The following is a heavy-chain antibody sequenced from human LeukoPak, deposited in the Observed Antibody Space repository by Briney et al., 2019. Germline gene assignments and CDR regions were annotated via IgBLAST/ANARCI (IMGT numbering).Heavy chain of an antibody. D-gene: IGHD6-19*01. Sequence: PSETLSLTCTVSGGSISSSSYYWGWIRQPPGKGLEWIGSIYYSGSTNYNPSLKSRVTISVDTSKNQFSLKLSSVTAADTAIYYCARASSGWKEDDDAFDIWGQGTMVTVSS. J-gene: IGHJ3*02. CDR2: IYYSGST. V-gene: IGHV4-39*07. CDR3: ARASSGWKEDDDAFDI. CDR1: GGSISSSSYY.